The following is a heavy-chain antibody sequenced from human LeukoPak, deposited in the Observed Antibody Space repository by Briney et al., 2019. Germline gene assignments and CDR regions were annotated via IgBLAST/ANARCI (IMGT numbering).Heavy chain of an antibody. V-gene: IGHV3-9*03. J-gene: IGHJ5*02. D-gene: IGHD3-10*01. CDR1: GFTFDDYS. Sequence: GGSLRLSCAASGFTFDDYSMHWVRQAPGKGLEWVSAISWNSGYIDYADSVKGRFTISRDNAKNSLYLQINSLSAESMAFYYFAKHTHRRSGSLVTWGQGTLVTVSP. CDR3: AKHTHRRSGSLVT. CDR2: ISWNSGYI.